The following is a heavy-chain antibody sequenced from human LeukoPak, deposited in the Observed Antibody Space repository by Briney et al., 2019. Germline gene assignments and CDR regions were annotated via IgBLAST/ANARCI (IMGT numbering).Heavy chain of an antibody. V-gene: IGHV2-5*02. Sequence: ESGPTLVKPTQTLTVTCSFSGFSISSSGEGVALIRQPPGKALEWLALIYWDDDKRYRPSLKTRLAIAKDTSKNQVVLTMTNLDPMDTATYYCAHRHTSQWMNAFDIWGQGTIVTVSS. J-gene: IGHJ3*02. CDR3: AHRHTSQWMNAFDI. CDR2: IYWDDDK. CDR1: GFSISSSGEG. D-gene: IGHD5-12*01.